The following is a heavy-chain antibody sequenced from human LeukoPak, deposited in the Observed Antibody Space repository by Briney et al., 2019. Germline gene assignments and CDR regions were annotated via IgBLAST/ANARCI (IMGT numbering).Heavy chain of an antibody. D-gene: IGHD3-22*01. CDR1: GFTVGSNY. J-gene: IGHJ4*02. Sequence: GGSLRLSCAASGFTVGSNYMSWVRQAPGKGLEWVSVIYSGGSTYYADSVKGRFTISRDNSKNTLYLQMNSLRAEDTAVYYCARDRGSGYTDYWGQGTLVTVSS. V-gene: IGHV3-66*01. CDR2: IYSGGST. CDR3: ARDRGSGYTDY.